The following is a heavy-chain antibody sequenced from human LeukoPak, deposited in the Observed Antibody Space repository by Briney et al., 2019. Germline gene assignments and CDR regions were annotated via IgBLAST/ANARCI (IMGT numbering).Heavy chain of an antibody. J-gene: IGHJ4*02. CDR2: IKQDGSEK. V-gene: IGHV3-7*01. CDR1: GFTFSSYW. D-gene: IGHD3-10*01. Sequence: GGSLRLSCAASGFTFSSYWMSWVRQAPGKGLEWVVNIKQDGSEKYYVDSGKGRFTISRDNAKNSLYLQMNSLRAEDTAVYYCVRTRRGRITMVRGVPHYLDYWGQGTLVTVSS. CDR3: VRTRRGRITMVRGVPHYLDY.